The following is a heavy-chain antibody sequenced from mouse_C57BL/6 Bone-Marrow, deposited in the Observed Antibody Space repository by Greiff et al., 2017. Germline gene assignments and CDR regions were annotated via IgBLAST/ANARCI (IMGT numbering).Heavy chain of an antibody. CDR3: ARGVSTMNHY. Sequence: EVMLVESGGGLVKPGGSLKLSCAASGFTFSSYAMSWVRQTPEKRLEWVATISDGGSYPYSPDNVKGRFTISRDNDKNNLYLQLLHLKSEDTAMYYCARGVSTMNHYWGQGTTLTVSS. J-gene: IGHJ2*01. CDR1: GFTFSSYA. CDR2: ISDGGSYP. D-gene: IGHD2-4*01. V-gene: IGHV5-4*03.